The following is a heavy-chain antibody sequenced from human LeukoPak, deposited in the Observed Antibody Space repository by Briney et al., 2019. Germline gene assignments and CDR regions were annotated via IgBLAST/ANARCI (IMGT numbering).Heavy chain of an antibody. CDR3: VKGRVGGDISSGLYAFDI. CDR1: GFTFSNYN. J-gene: IGHJ3*02. D-gene: IGHD3-10*01. V-gene: IGHV3-64D*06. Sequence: PGGSLRLSCAASGFTFSNYNMNWVRQAPGKGLEYVSVISRTGDNTYYADSLKGRFTISRDNSKNTLYLQMSSLRAEDTAVYYCVKGRVGGDISSGLYAFDIWGQGTMVTVSS. CDR2: ISRTGDNT.